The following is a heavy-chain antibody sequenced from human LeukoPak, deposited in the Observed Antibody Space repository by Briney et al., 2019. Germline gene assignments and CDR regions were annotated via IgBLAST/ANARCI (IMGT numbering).Heavy chain of an antibody. CDR3: ARGGFGDQYYYYYYGMDV. Sequence: SQTLSLTCAVSGGSISSGGYSWSWIRQPPGKGLEWIGYIYHSGSTYYNPSLKSRVTISVDRSKNQFSLKLSSVTAADTAVYYCARGGFGDQYYYYYYGMDVWGQGTTVTVSS. CDR2: IYHSGST. D-gene: IGHD3-10*01. V-gene: IGHV4-30-2*01. J-gene: IGHJ6*02. CDR1: GGSISSGGYS.